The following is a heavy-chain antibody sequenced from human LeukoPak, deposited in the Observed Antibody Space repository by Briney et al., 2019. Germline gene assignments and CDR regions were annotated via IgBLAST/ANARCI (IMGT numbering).Heavy chain of an antibody. CDR3: TTVPSSGGAVIDY. V-gene: IGHV3-15*01. D-gene: IGHD6-6*01. CDR1: GFTFSNAW. Sequence: PGGSLRLSCAASGFTFSNAWMSWVRQAPGKGLEWVGRIKSKTDGGTTDYAAPVKGRFTISRDDSKNTLYLQMNSLKTEDTAVYYCTTVPSSGGAVIDYWGQGTLVTVSS. J-gene: IGHJ4*02. CDR2: IKSKTDGGTT.